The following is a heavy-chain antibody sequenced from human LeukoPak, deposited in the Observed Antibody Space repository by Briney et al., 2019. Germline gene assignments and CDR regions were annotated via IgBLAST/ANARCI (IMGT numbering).Heavy chain of an antibody. CDR3: ARGNKLARGAFDI. V-gene: IGHV4-30-2*01. J-gene: IGHJ3*02. CDR2: IYHSGST. CDR1: GGSISSGGYS. D-gene: IGHD3-10*01. Sequence: SETLSLTCAVSGGSISSGGYSWSWIRQPPGKGLEWIGYIYHSGSTYYNPSLKSRVTISVDRSKNQFSLKLSSVTAADTAVYYCARGNKLARGAFDIWGQGTMVTVSS.